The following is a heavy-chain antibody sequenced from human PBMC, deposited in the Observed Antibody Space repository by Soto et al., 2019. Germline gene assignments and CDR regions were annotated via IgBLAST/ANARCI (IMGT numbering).Heavy chain of an antibody. Sequence: EVQLVESGGGLVQPGGSLRLSCAASGFTFSHYWMYWVRQAPGKGLVCVSRISSDGSEASYADSVKGRFTISRDAAKSTLYLQINSLRAGVTVFYYCPRVFDSLVPNAYWRHGTLVTVSP. J-gene: IGHJ4*01. CDR3: PRVFDSLVPNAY. CDR2: ISSDGSEA. D-gene: IGHD3-9*01. CDR1: GFTFSHYW. V-gene: IGHV3-74*01.